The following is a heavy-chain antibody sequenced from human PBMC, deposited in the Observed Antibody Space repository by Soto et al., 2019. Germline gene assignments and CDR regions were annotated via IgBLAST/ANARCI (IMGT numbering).Heavy chain of an antibody. J-gene: IGHJ4*02. CDR2: IYYSGST. Sequence: SETLSLTCTVSGGSISSSSYYWGWIRQPPGKGLEWIGSIYYSGSTYYNPSLKSRVTISVDTSKNQFSLKLSSVTAADTAVYYCATPRPIAAAGYFDYCGQGTLVTVSS. V-gene: IGHV4-39*01. CDR3: ATPRPIAAAGYFDY. D-gene: IGHD6-13*01. CDR1: GGSISSSSYY.